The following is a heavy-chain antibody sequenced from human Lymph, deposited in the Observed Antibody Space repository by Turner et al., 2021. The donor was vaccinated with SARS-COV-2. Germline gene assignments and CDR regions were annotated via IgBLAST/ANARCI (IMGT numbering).Heavy chain of an antibody. V-gene: IGHV4-59*08. CDR2: FYKIGSI. CDR1: GGSISSTS. J-gene: IGHJ6*02. D-gene: IGHD2-8*01. CDR3: ARRQGSTNGYDHGMDV. Sequence: QVQLQESGPGLAGPSETLSCTGTVSGGSISSTSWCWNRQPPGRGLEWTGYFYKIGSIDYNPTLRSRVTISDDTTRNQLSLNMISVTAADTAVYYCARRQGSTNGYDHGMDVWGQGTTVIVSS.